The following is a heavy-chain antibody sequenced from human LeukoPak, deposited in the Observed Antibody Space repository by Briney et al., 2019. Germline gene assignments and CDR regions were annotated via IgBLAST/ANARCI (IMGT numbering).Heavy chain of an antibody. V-gene: IGHV4-4*02. CDR2: IYHSGST. J-gene: IGHJ3*02. CDR3: ARGVVPAEAAVVVVITLAFDI. CDR1: GASISSNNW. D-gene: IGHD3-22*01. Sequence: SETLSLTCAVSGASISSNNWWWSWVRQPPGKGLEWIGEIYHSGSTNYNPSLKSRVTMSVDKSKNQFSLKLSSVTAADTAVYYCARGVVPAEAAVVVVITLAFDIWGQGTMVTVSS.